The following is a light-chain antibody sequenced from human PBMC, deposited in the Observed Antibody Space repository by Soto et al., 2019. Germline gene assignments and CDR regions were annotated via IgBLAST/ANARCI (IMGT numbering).Light chain of an antibody. CDR3: QQYNSYWT. CDR2: KAS. Sequence: DIQMTQSPSTLSASLGDRVTITCRASQSISSWLAWYQQKQGKAPKLLIYKASSLESGVPSRFSGSGSGTEFTLTISSLQPDDFATYYCQQYNSYWTFGQGTKVDIK. V-gene: IGKV1-5*03. J-gene: IGKJ1*01. CDR1: QSISSW.